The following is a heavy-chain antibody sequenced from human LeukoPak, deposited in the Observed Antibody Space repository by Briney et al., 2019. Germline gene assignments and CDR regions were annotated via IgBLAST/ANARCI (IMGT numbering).Heavy chain of an antibody. CDR3: ARVGGTTGAFDP. CDR1: GGSISSSSYY. CDR2: IYHSGST. Sequence: SETLSLTCTVSGGSISSSSYYWGWIRQPPGKGLEWIGYIYHSGSTYYNPSLKSRVTISVDRSKNQFSLKLSSVTAADTAVYYCARVGGTTGAFDPWGQGTLVTVSS. J-gene: IGHJ5*02. D-gene: IGHD1-7*01. V-gene: IGHV4-39*07.